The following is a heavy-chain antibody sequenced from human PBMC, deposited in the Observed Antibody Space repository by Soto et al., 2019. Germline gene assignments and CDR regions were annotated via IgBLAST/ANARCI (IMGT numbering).Heavy chain of an antibody. CDR1: VVSISSGDYY. D-gene: IGHD3-22*01. J-gene: IGHJ5*02. CDR3: ARAPLPHHSSGYYDWFEP. CDR2: IYYSGST. Sequence: SETLSLTCTFSVVSISSGDYYCSWMRQPPWKGLEWIGYIYYSGSTYYNPSLKSRVTISVDTSKNQFSLKLSSVTAADTAVYYCARAPLPHHSSGYYDWFEPWGQRTLVIVSS. V-gene: IGHV4-30-4*01.